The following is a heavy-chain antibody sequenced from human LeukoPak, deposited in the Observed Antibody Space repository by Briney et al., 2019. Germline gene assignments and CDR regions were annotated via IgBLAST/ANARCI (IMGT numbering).Heavy chain of an antibody. CDR3: ARDQGYGDYHYYFDY. Sequence: PSETLSLTCTVSGGSISSYYWSWIRQPAGKGLEWIGRIYTSGSTNYNPSLKSRVTMSVDTSKNQFSLKLSSVTAADTAVYYCARDQGYGDYHYYFDYWGQGTLVTVSS. CDR1: GGSISSYY. D-gene: IGHD4-17*01. CDR2: IYTSGST. V-gene: IGHV4-4*07. J-gene: IGHJ4*02.